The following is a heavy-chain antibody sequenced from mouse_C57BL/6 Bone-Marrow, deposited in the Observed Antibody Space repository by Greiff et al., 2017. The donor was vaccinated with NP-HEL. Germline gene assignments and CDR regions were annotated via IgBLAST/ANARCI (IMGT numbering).Heavy chain of an antibody. V-gene: IGHV5-6*02. CDR1: GFTFSSYG. CDR2: ISSGGSYT. J-gene: IGHJ4*01. Sequence: DVMLVESGGDLVKPGGSLKLSCAASGFTFSSYGMSWVRQTPDKRLEWVATISSGGSYTYYPDSVKGRFTISRDNAKNTLYLQMSSLKSEDTAMYYCARRTAPLYARDYWGQGTSVTVSS. CDR3: ARRTAPLYARDY.